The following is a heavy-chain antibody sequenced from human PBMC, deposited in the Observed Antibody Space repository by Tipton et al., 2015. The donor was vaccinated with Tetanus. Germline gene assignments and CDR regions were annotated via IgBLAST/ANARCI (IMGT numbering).Heavy chain of an antibody. CDR3: ARGYSSSWFKTPYNWFDP. CDR1: GGSISSSNW. D-gene: IGHD6-13*01. CDR2: IYHSGST. Sequence: TLSLTCAVSGGSISSSNWWSWVRQPTGKGLEWIGEIYHSGSTNYNPSLKSRVTISVDKSKNRFYLELSSVPAADTAVYYCARGYSSSWFKTPYNWFDPWGQGTLVTVSS. J-gene: IGHJ5*02. V-gene: IGHV4-4*02.